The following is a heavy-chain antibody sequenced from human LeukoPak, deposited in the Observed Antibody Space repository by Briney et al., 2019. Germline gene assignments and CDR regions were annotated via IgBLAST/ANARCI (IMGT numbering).Heavy chain of an antibody. V-gene: IGHV3-9*01. CDR3: ARAPPGKAGVGATLFDY. CDR2: ISWNSGSI. D-gene: IGHD1-26*01. Sequence: GGSLRLSCAASGFTFDDYAMHWVRQAPGKGLEWVSGISWNSGSIGYADSVKGRFTISRDNAKNSLYLQMNSLRAEDTALYYCARAPPGKAGVGATLFDYWGQGTLVTVSS. J-gene: IGHJ4*02. CDR1: GFTFDDYA.